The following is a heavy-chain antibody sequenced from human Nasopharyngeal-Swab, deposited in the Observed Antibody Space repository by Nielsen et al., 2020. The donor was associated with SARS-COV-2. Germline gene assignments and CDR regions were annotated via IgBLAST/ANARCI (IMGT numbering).Heavy chain of an antibody. CDR3: ARQPSMVHYYYYGMDV. CDR2: TYYSGST. V-gene: IGHV4-39*01. Sequence: RQAPGKGLEWIGNTYYSGSTYYSPSLKSRLTISVDTSKNQFSLKLSSVTAADTAVYYYARQPSMVHYYYYGMDVWGQGTTVTVSS. D-gene: IGHD4/OR15-4a*01. J-gene: IGHJ6*02.